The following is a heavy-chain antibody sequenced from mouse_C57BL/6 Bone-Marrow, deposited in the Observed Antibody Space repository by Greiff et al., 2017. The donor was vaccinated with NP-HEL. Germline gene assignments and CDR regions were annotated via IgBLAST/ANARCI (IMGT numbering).Heavy chain of an antibody. D-gene: IGHD2-4*01. CDR3: ARSSYDYDLGFDY. CDR2: INPNNGGT. V-gene: IGHV1-18*01. J-gene: IGHJ2*01. CDR1: GYTFTDYN. Sequence: VQLQQSGPELVKPGASVKIPCKASGYTFTDYNMDWVKQSHGKSLEWIGDINPNNGGTIYNQKFKGKATLTVDKSSSTAYMELRSLTSEDTAVYYCARSSYDYDLGFDYWGQGTTLTVSS.